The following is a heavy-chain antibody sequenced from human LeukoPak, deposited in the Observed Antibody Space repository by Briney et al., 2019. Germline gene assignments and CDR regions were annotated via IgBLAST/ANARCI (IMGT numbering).Heavy chain of an antibody. Sequence: PSETLSLTCTVSGGSISSYYWSWIRQPPGKGLEWIGYIYYSGSTNYNPSLKSRVTISVDTSKNQFSLKLSSVTAADTAVYYCARGGGGSSWYRGGSYYYYGMDVWGQGTTVTVSS. CDR3: ARGGGGSSWYRGGSYYYYGMDV. CDR1: GGSISSYY. CDR2: IYYSGST. J-gene: IGHJ6*02. D-gene: IGHD6-13*01. V-gene: IGHV4-59*01.